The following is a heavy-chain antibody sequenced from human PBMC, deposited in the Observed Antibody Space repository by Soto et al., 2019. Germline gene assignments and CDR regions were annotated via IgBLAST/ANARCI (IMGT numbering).Heavy chain of an antibody. J-gene: IGHJ4*02. CDR3: AKLKRGALISYFDY. V-gene: IGHV3-23*01. Sequence: LRLSFAASGFTFSSSAMSWVRQAPWKGLEWVSAISGSGGSTYYADSVKGRFTISRDNSKNTLYLHMNNLRPEDTAVYYCAKLKRGALISYFDYWGQGTLVTVSS. CDR2: ISGSGGST. CDR1: GFTFSSSA. D-gene: IGHD1-26*01.